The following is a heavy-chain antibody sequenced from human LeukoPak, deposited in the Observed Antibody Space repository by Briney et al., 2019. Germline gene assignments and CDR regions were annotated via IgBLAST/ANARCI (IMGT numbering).Heavy chain of an antibody. Sequence: NPSETLSLTCTVSGGSISSYYWSWIRQPPGKGLEWIGYIYYSGSTNYNPSLKSRVTISVDTSKNQFSLKLSSVTAADTAVYYCARELVGTAENWFDPWGQGTLVTVSS. D-gene: IGHD2-21*02. CDR2: IYYSGST. J-gene: IGHJ5*02. V-gene: IGHV4-59*01. CDR3: ARELVGTAENWFDP. CDR1: GGSISSYY.